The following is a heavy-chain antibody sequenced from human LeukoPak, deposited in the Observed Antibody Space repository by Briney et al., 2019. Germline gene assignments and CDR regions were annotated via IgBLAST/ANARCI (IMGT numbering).Heavy chain of an antibody. V-gene: IGHV3-66*01. CDR2: IYSGGST. J-gene: IGHJ6*02. D-gene: IGHD4-11*01. Sequence: GGSLRLSCAASGFTVSSYYMTWVRRAPGKGLEWVSVIYSGGSTYYADSVKGRVAISRDNSKNTVFLQMNSVRAEDTAVYYCARSYSNHLFGMDVWGQGTTVTVSS. CDR1: GFTVSSYY. CDR3: ARSYSNHLFGMDV.